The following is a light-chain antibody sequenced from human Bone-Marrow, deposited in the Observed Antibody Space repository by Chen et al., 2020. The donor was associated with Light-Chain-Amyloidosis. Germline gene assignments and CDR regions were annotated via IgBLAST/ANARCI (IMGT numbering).Light chain of an antibody. V-gene: IGLV1-40*01. CDR2: GNS. Sequence: QSVLTQPPSVSGAPGQRVTISCTGSSSNSEAGYDVHWDQQIPATAPKLLIYGNSNRTSGVPDRCAGSKSGSSAALDITGMQAEAEADYYCQSYDSRLSGGGLGGGTKLTVL. CDR1: SSNSEAGYD. CDR3: QSYDSRLSGGG. J-gene: IGLJ3*02.